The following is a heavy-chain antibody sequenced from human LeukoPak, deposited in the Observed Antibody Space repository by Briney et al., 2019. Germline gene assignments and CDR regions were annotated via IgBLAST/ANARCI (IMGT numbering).Heavy chain of an antibody. J-gene: IGHJ4*02. CDR1: GGSVSSSSYY. CDR3: ARINYGDY. Sequence: SETLSLTCTVSGGSVSSSSYYWGWIRQPPGKGLEWIGTIYYDGSTYYNPSPKSRVTISVDTSKNQFSLKLSSVTAADTAVYYCARINYGDYWGQGTLVTVSS. CDR2: IYYDGST. V-gene: IGHV4-39*07.